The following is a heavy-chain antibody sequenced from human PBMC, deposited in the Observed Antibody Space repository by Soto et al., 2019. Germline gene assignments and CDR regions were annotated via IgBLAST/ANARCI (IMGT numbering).Heavy chain of an antibody. Sequence: QGQLQESGPGVVRPSQTLSLTCTVSGASISSGDHYWTWIRQPPGKGLEWIGYIYYSGSTFYNPSLNSRVTMAIDMSKSQFSLNLRSLTAADTAVYDRASSPPKDAFDLWGQGTMVIVSS. D-gene: IGHD6-6*01. CDR1: GASISSGDHY. CDR2: IYYSGST. CDR3: ASSPPKDAFDL. V-gene: IGHV4-30-4*01. J-gene: IGHJ3*01.